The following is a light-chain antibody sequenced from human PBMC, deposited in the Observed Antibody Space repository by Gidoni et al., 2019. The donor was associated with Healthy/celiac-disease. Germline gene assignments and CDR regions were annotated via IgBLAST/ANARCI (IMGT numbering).Light chain of an antibody. CDR1: QSISSY. J-gene: IGKJ4*02. Sequence: IQITHYPSSLSASVGDRVTITCRASQSISSYLNWYQQKPGKAPKLLIYAASSLQSGVPSRFSGSGSGTDFTLTISSLQPEDFATYYCQQSYSTLRTFGGGTKVEIK. CDR3: QQSYSTLRT. V-gene: IGKV1-39*01. CDR2: AAS.